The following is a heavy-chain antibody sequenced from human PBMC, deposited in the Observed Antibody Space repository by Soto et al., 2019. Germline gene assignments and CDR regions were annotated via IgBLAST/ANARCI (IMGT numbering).Heavy chain of an antibody. V-gene: IGHV2-5*01. CDR3: VSGSFPNWFDP. CDR1: GFSFSTSGVG. J-gene: IGHJ5*02. Sequence: QITLKESGPTLVKPTQTLTLTCTFSGFSFSTSGVGVGWIRQPPGKALEWLALIYWNDDKRYSPSLKSRLTTTRDPPKNQVVLTMTNMDPVDKATYYCVSGSFPNWFDPWGQGTLVTVSS. CDR2: IYWNDDK. D-gene: IGHD3-10*01.